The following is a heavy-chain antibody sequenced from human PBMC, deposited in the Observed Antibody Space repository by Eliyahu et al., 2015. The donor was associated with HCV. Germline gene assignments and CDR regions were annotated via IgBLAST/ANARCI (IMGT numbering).Heavy chain of an antibody. Sequence: EVQLVESGGGLIQPGGSLRLSCAASGFTXSSNXMSWVRQAPGKGLEWVXVIYSGGSTYYADSVKGRFTISRDNSKNTLYLQMNSLRAEDTAVYYCARPKGRQLVLDYWGQGTLVTVSS. J-gene: IGHJ4*02. V-gene: IGHV3-53*01. CDR2: IYSGGST. D-gene: IGHD6-13*01. CDR3: ARPKGRQLVLDY. CDR1: GFTXSSNX.